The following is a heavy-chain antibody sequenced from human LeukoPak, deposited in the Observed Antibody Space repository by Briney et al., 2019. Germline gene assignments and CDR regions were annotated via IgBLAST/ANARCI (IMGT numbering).Heavy chain of an antibody. D-gene: IGHD3-22*01. J-gene: IGHJ4*02. Sequence: GGSLRLSCAASGFTFSSYAMSWVRQAPGKGLEWVSGISWNSGSIGYADSVKGRFTISRDNAKNSLYLQMNSLRAEDTALYYCAKDPDYYYDSSGYYFDYWGQGTLVTVSS. CDR1: GFTFSSYA. CDR3: AKDPDYYYDSSGYYFDY. V-gene: IGHV3-9*01. CDR2: ISWNSGSI.